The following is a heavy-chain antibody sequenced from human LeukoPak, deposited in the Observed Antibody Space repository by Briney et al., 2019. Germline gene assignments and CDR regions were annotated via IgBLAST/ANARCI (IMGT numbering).Heavy chain of an antibody. CDR1: GFSPSTSKMR. CDR2: IDWDDDK. J-gene: IGHJ4*02. CDR3: ATSGNPSFDY. D-gene: IGHD3-10*01. Sequence: SGPTLVNPTQTLTLTCTFSGFSPSTSKMRVNWIRQPPGKALEWLARIDWDDDKFYSASLKATLTISKDTSKNQVVLTMTKMDPVDTATYYCATSGNPSFDYWGQGTLVTVSS. V-gene: IGHV2-70*04.